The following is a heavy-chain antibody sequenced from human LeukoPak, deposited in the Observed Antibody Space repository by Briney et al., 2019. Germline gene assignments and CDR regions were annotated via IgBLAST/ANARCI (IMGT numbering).Heavy chain of an antibody. CDR3: AKSSYYGSSGYYREYYFDY. V-gene: IGHV3-23*01. CDR1: GFTFSTYA. D-gene: IGHD3-22*01. CDR2: ISGSGGST. Sequence: GGSLRLSCAASGFTFSTYAMSWVRQAPGKGLEWVSAISGSGGSTNYADSVKGRVTVSRDNSKSTLYLQMNSLRAEDTAVYYCAKSSYYGSSGYYREYYFDYWGQGTLVTVSS. J-gene: IGHJ4*02.